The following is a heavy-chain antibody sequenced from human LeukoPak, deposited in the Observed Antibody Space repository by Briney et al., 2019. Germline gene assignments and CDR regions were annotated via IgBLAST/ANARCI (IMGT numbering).Heavy chain of an antibody. CDR1: GFTLSSKW. D-gene: IGHD3-16*01. J-gene: IGHJ5*02. Sequence: GGSLRLSCAASGFTLSSKWMSWVRQAPGKGLEWVGNIQPDGSEQYPVDSVKGRFTISRDNARNSLFLQMNSLRVEDTAVYYCASQSYARFDPWGQGTLVTVSS. CDR3: ASQSYARFDP. V-gene: IGHV3-7*01. CDR2: IQPDGSEQ.